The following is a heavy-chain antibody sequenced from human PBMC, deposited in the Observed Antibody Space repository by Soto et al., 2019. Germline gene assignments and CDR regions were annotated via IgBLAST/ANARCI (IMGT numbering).Heavy chain of an antibody. Sequence: QVQLVQSGADVKKPGASVKVSCKASGYNFTSYGISWVRQAPGQGLEWMGWISSHNDRTKYARRLQDRVTMTTETLTSTVYMELGSLISDDTAVYYCARDLYSSRGRYFDHDAFDIWGQGTVVTVSS. CDR1: GYNFTSYG. V-gene: IGHV1-18*01. J-gene: IGHJ3*02. CDR2: ISSHNDRT. CDR3: ARDLYSSRGRYFDHDAFDI. D-gene: IGHD6-19*01.